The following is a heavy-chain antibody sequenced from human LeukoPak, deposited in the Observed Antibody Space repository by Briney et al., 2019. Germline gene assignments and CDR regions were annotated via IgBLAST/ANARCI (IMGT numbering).Heavy chain of an antibody. CDR1: GFTFSSYA. Sequence: GGSLRLSCAASGFTFSSYAMSWVRQAPGKGLEWVSAISGSGGITYYAGSVKGRFAISRDNSKNTLYLQMNSLRAEATAVYYCAKGLYHYYGSGSYTLDYWGQGTLVTVSS. V-gene: IGHV3-23*01. CDR3: AKGLYHYYGSGSYTLDY. D-gene: IGHD3-10*01. J-gene: IGHJ4*02. CDR2: ISGSGGIT.